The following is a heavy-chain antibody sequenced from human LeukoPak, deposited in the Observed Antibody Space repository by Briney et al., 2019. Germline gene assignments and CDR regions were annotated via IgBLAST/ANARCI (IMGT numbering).Heavy chain of an antibody. CDR3: TSGGSSSNFGY. D-gene: IGHD6-6*01. CDR1: TYTFTAYY. Sequence: ASVKVSCKASTYTFTAYYIHWVQQAPGQGLEWMGRINPYSGGTNYAQKFQGRVTMTRDTSISTAYMEVSRLRSDDTAVYYCTSGGSSSNFGYWGQGTLVTVSS. V-gene: IGHV1-2*06. CDR2: INPYSGGT. J-gene: IGHJ4*02.